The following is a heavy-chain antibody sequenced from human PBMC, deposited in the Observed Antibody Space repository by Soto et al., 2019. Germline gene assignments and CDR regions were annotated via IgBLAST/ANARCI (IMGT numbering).Heavy chain of an antibody. CDR2: ISSSSSYI. J-gene: IGHJ6*02. CDR1: GFTFSSYS. Sequence: GGSLRLSCAASGFTFSSYSMNWVRQAPGTGLEWVSSISSSSSYIYYADAVKGRLYISRDNTKNSLYLQRNSLRAEDTAVYYCARDIVSTVSYAAYYYYYGMDVGGQGTTVTVAS. V-gene: IGHV3-21*01. D-gene: IGHD2-2*01. CDR3: ARDIVSTVSYAAYYYYYGMDV.